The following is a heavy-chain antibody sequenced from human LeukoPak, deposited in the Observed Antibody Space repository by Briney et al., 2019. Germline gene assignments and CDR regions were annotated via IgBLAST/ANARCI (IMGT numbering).Heavy chain of an antibody. CDR1: GYSFTSYW. CDR2: IYPGDSDT. J-gene: IGHJ4*02. V-gene: IGHV5-51*01. CDR3: AIGYSSGWYGFDY. D-gene: IGHD6-19*01. Sequence: GESLKISCKGSGYSFTSYWIGWVRQMPGKGLEWMGIIYPGDSDTRYSPSFQGRVTISADKSISTAYLQWSGLKASDTAMYYCAIGYSSGWYGFDYWGQGTLVTVSS.